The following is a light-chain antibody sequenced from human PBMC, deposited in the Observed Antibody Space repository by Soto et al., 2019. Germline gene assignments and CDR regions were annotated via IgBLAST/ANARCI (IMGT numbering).Light chain of an antibody. CDR3: QQRSNWPQV. Sequence: EIVLTQSPATLSLSPGEIATLSCRASQSVSSYLAWYQQKPGQAPRLLIYDASNRATGIPARFSGSGSGTDFTLTISSLEPEDFAVYYCQQRSNWPQVFGGGTKVDIK. CDR1: QSVSSY. V-gene: IGKV3-11*01. CDR2: DAS. J-gene: IGKJ4*01.